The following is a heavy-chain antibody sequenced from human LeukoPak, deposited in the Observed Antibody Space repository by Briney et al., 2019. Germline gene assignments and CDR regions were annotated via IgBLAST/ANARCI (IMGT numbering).Heavy chain of an antibody. V-gene: IGHV1-46*01. J-gene: IGHJ4*02. CDR3: ARDQEGFDY. CDR1: GYTFTSNY. CDR2: IYPRDGST. Sequence: AASVKVSCKASGYTFTSNYIYWVRQAPGQGLEWMGMIYPRDGSTSYAQKFQGRVTVTRDTSTSTVHMELSGLRSEDTAVYYCARDQEGFDYWGQGTLVTVSS.